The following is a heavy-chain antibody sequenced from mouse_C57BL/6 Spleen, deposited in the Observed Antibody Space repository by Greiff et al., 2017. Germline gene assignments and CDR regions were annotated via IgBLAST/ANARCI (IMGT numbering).Heavy chain of an antibody. V-gene: IGHV1-53*01. CDR3: ARPYYSNPFAY. J-gene: IGHJ3*01. CDR2: INPSNGGT. D-gene: IGHD2-5*01. Sequence: QVQLLQPGTELVKPGASVKLSCKASGYTFTSYWMHWVQQRPGQGLEWIGNINPSNGGTNYNEKFKSKATLTVDKSSSTAYMQLSSLTSEDSEVYYGARPYYSNPFAYWGQGTLVTVSA. CDR1: GYTFTSYW.